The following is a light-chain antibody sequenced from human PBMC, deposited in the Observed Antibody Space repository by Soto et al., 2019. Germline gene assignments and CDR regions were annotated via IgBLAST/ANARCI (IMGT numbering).Light chain of an antibody. CDR2: DND. J-gene: IGLJ2*01. Sequence: QSVLTQPPSVSAAPGQKVTISCSGSSSNVGCCYVSWYQQLPGTAPKLLIYDNDQRPSGIPDRFSGSKSGTSATLGITGLQPGDEADYYCGTWDTSLRAEVFGGGTKLTVL. CDR1: SSNVGCCY. V-gene: IGLV1-51*01. CDR3: GTWDTSLRAEV.